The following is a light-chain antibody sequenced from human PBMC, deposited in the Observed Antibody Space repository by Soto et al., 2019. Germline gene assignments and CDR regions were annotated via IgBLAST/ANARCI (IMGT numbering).Light chain of an antibody. Sequence: DIVMTQSPDSLAVSLGERASINCKSSQSILYSSNNKNYLAWYQQKAGQPPKLLILWASTRESGVPDRFSGSGSGTNFTLTISSLQDEDVAVYYCQQYYQTLPFTFGQGTKLEIK. J-gene: IGKJ2*01. V-gene: IGKV4-1*01. CDR3: QQYYQTLPFT. CDR2: WAS. CDR1: QSILYSSNNKNY.